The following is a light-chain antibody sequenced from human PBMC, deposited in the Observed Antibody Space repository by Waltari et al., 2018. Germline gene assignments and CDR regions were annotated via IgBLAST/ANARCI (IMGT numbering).Light chain of an antibody. CDR1: KLGDKY. CDR2: QDN. J-gene: IGLJ2*01. V-gene: IGLV3-1*01. Sequence: SGDKLGDKYACWYQQKPGQSPILVIYQDNKRPSGIPERFSGSNSGSTATLTISGTQTMDEADYYCQAWDSNAAVFGGGTKLTVL. CDR3: QAWDSNAAV.